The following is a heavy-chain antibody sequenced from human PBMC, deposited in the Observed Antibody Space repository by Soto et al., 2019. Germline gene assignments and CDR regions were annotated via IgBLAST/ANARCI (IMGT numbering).Heavy chain of an antibody. CDR1: GGSISDYY. CDR2: SSYGGIT. Sequence: SETLSLTCSVSGGSISDYYWSWIRQSPEKGLEYIAYSSYGGITNLXGALNGRVTMSIDTSKNQFSLKATSLTAADTAVYYCARARKATYITGGSDSWGQGTLVTVSS. J-gene: IGHJ4*02. V-gene: IGHV4-59*01. CDR3: ARARKATYITGGSDS. D-gene: IGHD3-3*01.